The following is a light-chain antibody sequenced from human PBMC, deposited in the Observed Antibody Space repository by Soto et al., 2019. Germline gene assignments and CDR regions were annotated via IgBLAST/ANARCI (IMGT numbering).Light chain of an antibody. CDR2: GAS. CDR1: QSVSKNY. J-gene: IGKJ1*01. CDR3: QQYGSSGT. Sequence: ILLTQSPCTLALSPGERATLSCGASQSVSKNYLAWYQQKPGHAPSVLIYGASNRATGIPDRLSGSGSGTDFTLTISRLEPEDFAVYYCQQYGSSGTFGQGTKVDIK. V-gene: IGKV3-20*01.